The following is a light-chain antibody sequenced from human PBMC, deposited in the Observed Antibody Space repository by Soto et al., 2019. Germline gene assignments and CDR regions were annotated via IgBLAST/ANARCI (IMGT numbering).Light chain of an antibody. CDR3: HQYGTSPPWT. CDR2: GTS. Sequence: EIVLTQSPGILSLSPGERATLSSRASHSLSSSYLAWYQQKPGQAPRLLIYGTSTRATGIPDRFSGSGSGTDFTLTSRSLEPEDCAVYYCHQYGTSPPWTFGQGTKVEIK. CDR1: HSLSSSY. V-gene: IGKV3-20*01. J-gene: IGKJ1*01.